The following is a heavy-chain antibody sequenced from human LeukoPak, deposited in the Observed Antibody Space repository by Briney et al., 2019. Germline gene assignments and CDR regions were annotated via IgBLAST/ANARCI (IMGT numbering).Heavy chain of an antibody. D-gene: IGHD2-21*01. J-gene: IGHJ4*02. CDR1: GGSFSGYY. CDR3: ARGKAYRREFDY. CDR2: INHSGST. V-gene: IGHV4-34*01. Sequence: SETLSLTCAVYGGSFSGYYWSWIRQPPGKGLEWIGEINHSGSTNYSPSLKSRVTISVDTSKNQFSLKLSSVTAADTAVYYCARGKAYRREFDYWGQGTLVTVSS.